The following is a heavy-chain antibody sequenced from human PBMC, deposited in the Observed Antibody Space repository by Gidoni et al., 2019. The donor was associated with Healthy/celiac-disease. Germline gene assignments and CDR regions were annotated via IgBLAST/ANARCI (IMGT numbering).Heavy chain of an antibody. CDR1: GFTFRGYA. CDR2: ISGSGGST. D-gene: IGHD5-18*01. V-gene: IGHV3-23*01. CDR3: AKGEGVDTALRLFDY. Sequence: EVQLLVSGGGLVQPGGSLRLSGAAAGFTFRGYAMSWVRQAPGKGLEWVSAISGSGGSTYYADSVKGRFTISRDNSKNTLYLQMNSLRAEDTAVYYCAKGEGVDTALRLFDYWGQGTLVTVSS. J-gene: IGHJ4*02.